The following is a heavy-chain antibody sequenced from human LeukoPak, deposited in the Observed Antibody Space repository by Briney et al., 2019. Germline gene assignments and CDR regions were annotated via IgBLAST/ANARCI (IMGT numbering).Heavy chain of an antibody. Sequence: SETLSLTCAVYGGSFSGYYWSWIRQPPGKGLEWIGEINHSGSTNYNPSLKSRVTISVDTSKNQFSLKLSSVTAADTAVYYCARGKDDYVWGSYRYTTSAEYFQHWGQGTLVTVSS. CDR2: INHSGST. CDR3: ARGKDDYVWGSYRYTTSAEYFQH. V-gene: IGHV4-34*01. CDR1: GGSFSGYY. D-gene: IGHD3-16*02. J-gene: IGHJ1*01.